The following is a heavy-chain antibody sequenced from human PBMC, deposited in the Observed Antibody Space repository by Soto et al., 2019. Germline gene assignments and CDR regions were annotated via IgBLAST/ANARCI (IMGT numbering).Heavy chain of an antibody. CDR1: GXTFTNYG. CDR2: VSGDASNT. Sequence: GSLRLSCAASGXTFTNYGLSWVRQAPGKGLDWVATVSGDASNTHYADSVKGRFTISRDNSKSILFLQMKSLRVEDTAIYYCARDVRASGEMFDYWGQGAQVTVSS. CDR3: ARDVRASGEMFDY. J-gene: IGHJ4*02. D-gene: IGHD4-17*01. V-gene: IGHV3-23*01.